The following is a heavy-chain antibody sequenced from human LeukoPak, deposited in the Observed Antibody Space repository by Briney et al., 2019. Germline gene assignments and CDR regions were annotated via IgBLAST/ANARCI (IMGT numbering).Heavy chain of an antibody. CDR1: GGSISSGGYY. V-gene: IGHV4-61*08. Sequence: SSETLSLTCTVSGGSISSGGYYWSWIRQHPGKGLEWLGYIHDSGNPNYNPPLKSRVTISLDKSRKQFSLKLTSVTGADTAVYYCARGGLSYYDSSGYFANAPTSYFDYWGQGILVTVSS. D-gene: IGHD3-22*01. CDR3: ARGGLSYYDSSGYFANAPTSYFDY. CDR2: IHDSGNP. J-gene: IGHJ4*02.